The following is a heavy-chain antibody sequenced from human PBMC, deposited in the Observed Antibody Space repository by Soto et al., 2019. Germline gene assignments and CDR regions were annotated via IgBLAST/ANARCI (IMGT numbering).Heavy chain of an antibody. CDR2: IIPIFGTA. CDR1: GGTFSSYA. V-gene: IGHV1-69*13. J-gene: IGHJ3*02. Sequence: SVKVSCKASGGTFSSYAISWVRQAPGQGLEWMGGIIPIFGTANYAQKFQGRVTITADESTSTAYMELSSLRSEDTAVYYCARDDLVGATIPDAFDIWGQGTMVTVSS. D-gene: IGHD1-26*01. CDR3: ARDDLVGATIPDAFDI.